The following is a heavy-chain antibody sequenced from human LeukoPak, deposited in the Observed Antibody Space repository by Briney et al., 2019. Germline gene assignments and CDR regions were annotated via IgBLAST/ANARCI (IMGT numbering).Heavy chain of an antibody. CDR1: GFTFSSYG. J-gene: IGHJ6*03. CDR2: IRYDGSNK. Sequence: GGSLRLPCAASGFTFSSYGMHWVRQAPGKGLEWVAFIRYDGSNKYYADSVKGRFTISRDNSKNTLYLQMNSLRAEDTAIYYCAKNGDRGAYCTGGTCYPYFYYYMDVWGKGTTVTI. D-gene: IGHD2-15*01. V-gene: IGHV3-30*02. CDR3: AKNGDRGAYCTGGTCYPYFYYYMDV.